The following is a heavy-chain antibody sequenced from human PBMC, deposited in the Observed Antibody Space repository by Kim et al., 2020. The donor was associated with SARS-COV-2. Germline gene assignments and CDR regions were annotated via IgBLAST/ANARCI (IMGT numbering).Heavy chain of an antibody. CDR1: GGSLTSYY. V-gene: IGHV4-34*01. D-gene: IGHD4-17*01. J-gene: IGHJ4*02. CDR3: APIYGGYSDFDY. Sequence: SQTLSLTCAVYGGSLTSYYWSWIRQPPGKGLEWIGEFTHSGRIHYNPSLKSRLTISADTSRRQFSLTLSSVTAADTAVYYCAPIYGGYSDFDYWGQGSLVTVS. CDR2: FTHSGRI.